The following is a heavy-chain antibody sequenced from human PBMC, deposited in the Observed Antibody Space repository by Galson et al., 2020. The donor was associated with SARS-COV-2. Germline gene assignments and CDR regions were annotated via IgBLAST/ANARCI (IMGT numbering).Heavy chain of an antibody. CDR3: AREWGDINSSVFDY. J-gene: IGHJ4*02. Sequence: ASVKVSCKASGYTFISFYIHWVRQAPGQGLEWMGVINPSGDITSYAQKLRGRVTLTRDMSTQTVYMELSSLTSEDTAVYYCAREWGDINSSVFDYWGQGSLVVVSS. D-gene: IGHD2-21*01. CDR2: INPSGDIT. V-gene: IGHV1-46*04. CDR1: GYTFISFY.